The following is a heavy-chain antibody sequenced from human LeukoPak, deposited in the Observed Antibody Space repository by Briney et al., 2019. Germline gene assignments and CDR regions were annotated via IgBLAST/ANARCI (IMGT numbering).Heavy chain of an antibody. V-gene: IGHV1-2*02. D-gene: IGHD3-10*01. CDR3: ARGDYYGSGSYYIPPYYFDY. CDR1: GYTFTGYY. Sequence: ASVKVSCKASGYTFTGYYMHWVRQAPGQGLEWMGWINPNSGGTNYAQKLQGRVTMTTDTSTSTAYMELRSLRSDDTAVYYCARGDYYGSGSYYIPPYYFDYWGQGTLVTVSS. J-gene: IGHJ4*02. CDR2: INPNSGGT.